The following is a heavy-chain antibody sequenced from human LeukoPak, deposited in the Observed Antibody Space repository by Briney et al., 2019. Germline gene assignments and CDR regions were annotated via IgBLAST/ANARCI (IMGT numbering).Heavy chain of an antibody. Sequence: GGSLRLSCAASGFTFSSYGMHWVRQAPGKGLEWVAFIRYDGSNKYYADSVKGRFTISRDNSKNTLYLQMNSLRAEDTAVYYCARGTAMALGFDLWGRGTLVTVSS. CDR2: IRYDGSNK. D-gene: IGHD5-18*01. CDR1: GFTFSSYG. J-gene: IGHJ2*01. V-gene: IGHV3-30*02. CDR3: ARGTAMALGFDL.